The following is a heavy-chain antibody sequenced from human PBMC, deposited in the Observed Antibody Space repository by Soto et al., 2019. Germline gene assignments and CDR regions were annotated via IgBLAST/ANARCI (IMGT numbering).Heavy chain of an antibody. D-gene: IGHD2-2*01. J-gene: IGHJ4*02. CDR1: GFTFNNYW. CDR2: IKQDGSET. CDR3: ARELGYCSSSSCWSDD. V-gene: IGHV3-7*04. Sequence: EVQLVESGGGLVQPGGSLRLSCVASGFTFNNYWMTWVRQAPGKGLEWVANIKQDGSETYYVDSVEGRFTISRDNAKNSVYLQMNSLRVEDTAVYYCARELGYCSSSSCWSDDWGQGTLVTVSS.